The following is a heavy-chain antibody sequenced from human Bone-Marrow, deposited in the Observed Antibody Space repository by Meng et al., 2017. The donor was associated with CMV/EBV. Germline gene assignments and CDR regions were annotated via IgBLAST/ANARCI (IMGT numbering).Heavy chain of an antibody. CDR1: GFTFSSYG. V-gene: IGHV3-33*01. D-gene: IGHD2-2*01. Sequence: GESLKISCAASGFTFSSYGMHWVRQAPGKGLEWVAVIWYDGSNKYYADSVKGRFTISRDNSKNTLYLQMNSLRAEDTAVYYCARDINCSSTSCYGHFHHWGQGTLVTVSS. CDR3: ARDINCSSTSCYGHFHH. CDR2: IWYDGSNK. J-gene: IGHJ1*01.